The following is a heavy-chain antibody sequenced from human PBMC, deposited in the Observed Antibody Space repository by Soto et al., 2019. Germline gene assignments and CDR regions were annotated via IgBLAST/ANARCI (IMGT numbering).Heavy chain of an antibody. V-gene: IGHV1-58*01. J-gene: IGHJ6*02. CDR1: WFTFSNPS. Sequence: PLKGSFKASWFTFSNPSLQWGRQARGQRLEWIGWIVVGSGNTNYAQKFQERVTITRDMSTSTAYMELSSLRSEDTAVYYCAAEGTVTTGMDVWGQGTTVTVSS. D-gene: IGHD4-17*01. CDR2: IVVGSGNT. CDR3: AAEGTVTTGMDV.